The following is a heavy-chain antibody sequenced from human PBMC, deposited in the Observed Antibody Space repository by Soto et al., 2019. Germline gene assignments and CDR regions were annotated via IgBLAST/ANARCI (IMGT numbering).Heavy chain of an antibody. CDR3: ARLDGYSFDY. V-gene: IGHV5-51*01. CDR1: GNNCARHW. Sequence: PXESLMVSCKCFGNNCARHWSGWVRQMPGKGLEWMGIVYPGDSDTRYSPSFEGQVTISADKSTTTAYVQWSSLKASDTAVYYCARLDGYSFDYWGQGTLVTVSS. CDR2: VYPGDSDT. J-gene: IGHJ4*02. D-gene: IGHD4-4*01.